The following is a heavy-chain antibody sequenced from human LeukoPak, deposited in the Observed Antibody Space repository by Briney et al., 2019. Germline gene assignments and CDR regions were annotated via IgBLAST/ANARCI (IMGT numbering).Heavy chain of an antibody. J-gene: IGHJ4*02. V-gene: IGHV5-51*01. CDR2: IYPGDSDT. CDR3: ARHGGGGSGGNSGFDY. CDR1: GYNFSNCL. Sequence: GESLRISCEGSGYNFSNCLIGWVRQMPGKGLEWMGIIYPGDSDTRYGPSFQGQVTISADKSISTAYLQWSSLKASDTAMYYCARHGGGGSGGNSGFDYWGQGTLVTVSS. D-gene: IGHD4-23*01.